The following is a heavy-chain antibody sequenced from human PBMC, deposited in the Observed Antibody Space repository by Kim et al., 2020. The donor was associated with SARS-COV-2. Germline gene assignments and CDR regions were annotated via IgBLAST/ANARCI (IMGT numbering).Heavy chain of an antibody. D-gene: IGHD6-19*01. CDR3: ARAQSGWSGGYHYHGMDV. V-gene: IGHV4-61*02. CDR2: IYTSGST. J-gene: IGHJ6*02. Sequence: SETLSLTCTVSGDSISSGSHYWSWIRQPAGKGLEWVGRIYTSGSTNYNPSLKSRVTMSVDTSKNQFSLKLNSVTAADTAVYYCARAQSGWSGGYHYHGMDVWGQGTTVKVSS. CDR1: GDSISSGSHY.